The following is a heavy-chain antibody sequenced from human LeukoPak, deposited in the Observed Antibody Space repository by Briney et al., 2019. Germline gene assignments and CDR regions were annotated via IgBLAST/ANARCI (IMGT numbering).Heavy chain of an antibody. D-gene: IGHD6-13*01. Sequence: SQTLSLTCAISGDSVSSNSGVWTWIRQSPSRGLEWLGRTFHRSKWYHHYAVSVEGRITINPDTAKNQFSLQLNSVTPEDTAVYYCAREAAAGWVDSRGQGTLVTVSS. V-gene: IGHV6-1*01. CDR3: AREAAAGWVDS. CDR2: TFHRSKWYH. J-gene: IGHJ4*02. CDR1: GDSVSSNSGV.